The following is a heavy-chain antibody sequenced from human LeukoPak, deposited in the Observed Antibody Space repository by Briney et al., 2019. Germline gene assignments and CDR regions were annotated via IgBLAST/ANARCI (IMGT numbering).Heavy chain of an antibody. CDR3: TTEYSGSFSN. CDR2: FKSKTNGGTT. J-gene: IGHJ4*02. CDR1: GFTFSDAW. V-gene: IGHV3-15*01. Sequence: GGSLRLSRAASGFTFSDAWMNWVRQVPGKGLEWVGLFKSKTNGGTTDYAAPVKGRFTMSRDDSKNTLYLQMSSLKTEDTAVYYCTTEYSGSFSNWGQGILVTVSS. D-gene: IGHD1-26*01.